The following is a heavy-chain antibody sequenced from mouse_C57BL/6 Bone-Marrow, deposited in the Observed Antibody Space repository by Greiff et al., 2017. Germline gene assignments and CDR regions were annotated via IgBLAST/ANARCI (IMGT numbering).Heavy chain of an antibody. D-gene: IGHD2-13*01. CDR1: GYTFTSYW. Sequence: QVQLKQPGAELVMPGASVKLSCKASGYTFTSYWMHWVKQRPGQGLEWIGEIDPSDSYTNYNQKFKGKSTLTVDKSSSTAYMQLSSLTSEDAAVYYCAVYYSERWFADWGKGTLVTVSA. CDR2: IDPSDSYT. CDR3: AVYYSERWFAD. J-gene: IGHJ3*01. V-gene: IGHV1-69*01.